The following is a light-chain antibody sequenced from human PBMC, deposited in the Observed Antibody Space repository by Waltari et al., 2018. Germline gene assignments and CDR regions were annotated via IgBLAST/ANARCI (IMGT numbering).Light chain of an antibody. Sequence: EIVLTQSPGTLSLSPGERATLSCRASQSVSRALAWYQQNPGQAPRLLIYGASNRATGSPDRFSGSWSGTDFSLIISRLEPEDFAVYYCQHYVSLPVTFGQGTKVEIK. CDR3: QHYVSLPVT. J-gene: IGKJ1*01. CDR1: QSVSRA. V-gene: IGKV3-20*01. CDR2: GAS.